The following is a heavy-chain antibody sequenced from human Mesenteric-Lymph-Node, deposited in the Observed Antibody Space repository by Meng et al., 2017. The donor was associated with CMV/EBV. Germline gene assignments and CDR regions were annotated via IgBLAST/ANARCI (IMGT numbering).Heavy chain of an antibody. CDR2: ISGSGGST. V-gene: IGHV3-23*01. Sequence: GESLKISCAASGFTFSSYAMSWVRQAPGKGLEWVSAISGSGGSTYYADSVKGRFTISRDNSKNTLYLQMNSLRAEDTAVYYCAKHPLTPGQYGMDVWGQGTTVTVSS. J-gene: IGHJ6*02. CDR1: GFTFSSYA. CDR3: AKHPLTPGQYGMDV.